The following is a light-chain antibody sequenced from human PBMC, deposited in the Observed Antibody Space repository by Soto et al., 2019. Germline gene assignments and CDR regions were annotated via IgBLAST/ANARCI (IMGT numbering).Light chain of an antibody. J-gene: IGKJ1*01. CDR2: ASS. CDR3: LQDYNYPPT. Sequence: ATQMTQSPSSLSASVGDRVTITCRASQGITDDLNWYQQKPGRAPKLLIYASSTLQSGVPSRFSGSGSGTDFTLTISSLQPEDCATYFCLQDYNYPPTFGQGTKVEIK. V-gene: IGKV1-6*01. CDR1: QGITDD.